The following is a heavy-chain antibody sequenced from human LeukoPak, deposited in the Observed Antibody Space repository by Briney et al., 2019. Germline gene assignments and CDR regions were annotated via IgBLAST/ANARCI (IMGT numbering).Heavy chain of an antibody. Sequence: ASVKVSCKASGYTFTSYGISWVRQAPGQGLEWTGWISAYNGNTNYAQKLQGRVTMTTDTSTSTAYMELRSLRSDDTAVYYCARDKFTYYYGSGSYWFDPWGQGTLVTVSS. CDR1: GYTFTSYG. CDR3: ARDKFTYYYGSGSYWFDP. V-gene: IGHV1-18*01. J-gene: IGHJ5*02. D-gene: IGHD3-10*01. CDR2: ISAYNGNT.